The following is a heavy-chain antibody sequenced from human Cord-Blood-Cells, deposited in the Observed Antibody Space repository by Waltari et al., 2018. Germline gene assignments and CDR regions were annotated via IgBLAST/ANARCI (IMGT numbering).Heavy chain of an antibody. CDR1: GFHFSSYW. D-gene: IGHD1-1*01. V-gene: IGHV3-74*01. Sequence: EVQLVESGGGLVQPGGSLRLSCAASGFHFSSYWMHWVRQAPGKGLVWVSRINSDGSSTSYADSVKGRFTISRDNAKNTLYLQMNSLRAEDTAVYYCARDGKVQYYFDYWGQGTLVTVSS. CDR3: ARDGKVQYYFDY. J-gene: IGHJ4*02. CDR2: INSDGSST.